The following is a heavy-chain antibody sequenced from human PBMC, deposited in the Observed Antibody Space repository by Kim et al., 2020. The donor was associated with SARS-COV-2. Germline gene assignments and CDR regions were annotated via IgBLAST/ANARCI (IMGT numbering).Heavy chain of an antibody. J-gene: IGHJ6*03. CDR3: ARIVVVPAAGYYYYYMDV. Sequence: SETLSLTCAVSGGSISSGGYSWSWIRQPPGKGLEWIGYIYQSGSTYYNPSLKSRVTISVDRSKNQFSLKLSSVTAADTAVYHCARIVVVPAAGYYYYYMDVWGKGTTVTVSS. D-gene: IGHD2-2*01. CDR2: IYQSGST. V-gene: IGHV4-30-2*01. CDR1: GGSISSGGYS.